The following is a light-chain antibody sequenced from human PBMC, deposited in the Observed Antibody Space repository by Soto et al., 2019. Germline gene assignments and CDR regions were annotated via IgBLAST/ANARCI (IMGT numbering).Light chain of an antibody. J-gene: IGKJ1*01. CDR1: QGIRND. V-gene: IGKV1-17*01. CDR3: LQHYYYPPWT. Sequence: DIQMTQSPSSLSASVGYTVTITCRSSQGIRNDLGWYQQKPGKAPKSLIYAASSLQSGVPSRFSGSGSGTEFTLTISGLQPEDFATYYCLQHYYYPPWTFGQGTKVDIK. CDR2: AAS.